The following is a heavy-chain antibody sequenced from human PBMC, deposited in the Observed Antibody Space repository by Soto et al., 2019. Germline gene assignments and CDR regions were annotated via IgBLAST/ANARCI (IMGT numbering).Heavy chain of an antibody. D-gene: IGHD3-3*01. CDR1: GYPVTAYY. CDR3: ARGGGVGVAGSAAFDM. CDR2: INPAPGAA. J-gene: IGHJ3*02. Sequence: QLHLVQSGAVVKKPGASVTVSCSASGYPVTAYYMHWVRQAPGRGLEWMGGINPAPGAAKYSQTFQGRVTMTRETSTSTVFMELSGLTSEGTAVFYCARGGGVGVAGSAAFDMWGQGTLVTVSS. V-gene: IGHV1-2*02.